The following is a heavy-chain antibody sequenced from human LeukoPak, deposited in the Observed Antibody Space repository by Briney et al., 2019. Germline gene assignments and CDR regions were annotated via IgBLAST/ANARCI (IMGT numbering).Heavy chain of an antibody. J-gene: IGHJ4*02. Sequence: SETLSLTCAVYGGSFSGYYWSWIRQPPGKGLEWIGEINHSGSTNYNPSLKSRVTISVDTSKNQFSLKLSSVTAADTAVYYCARGLDLASPGVYYLDYWGQGTLVTVSS. CDR3: ARGLDLASPGVYYLDY. V-gene: IGHV4-34*01. D-gene: IGHD3-3*01. CDR1: GGSFSGYY. CDR2: INHSGST.